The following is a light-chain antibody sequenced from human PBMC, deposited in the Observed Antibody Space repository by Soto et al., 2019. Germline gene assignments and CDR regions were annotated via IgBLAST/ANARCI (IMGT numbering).Light chain of an antibody. CDR1: QNVYRY. Sequence: EILMTQSPATLSLSPGERAALSCRASQNVYRYLAWYQQKPGQAPRLLIYGASTRATGIPARFSGSGSGTEFTLTISSLQSEDFAVYYCQQYNNWPRTFGQGTKVDIK. V-gene: IGKV3-15*01. CDR2: GAS. CDR3: QQYNNWPRT. J-gene: IGKJ1*01.